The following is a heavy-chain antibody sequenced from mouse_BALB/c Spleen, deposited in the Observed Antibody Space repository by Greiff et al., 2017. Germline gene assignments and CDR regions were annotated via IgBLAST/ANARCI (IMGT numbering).Heavy chain of an antibody. CDR3: ARSDAY. CDR2: IYPGDGDT. J-gene: IGHJ3*01. Sequence: VQLKESGAELVRPGSSVKISCKASGYAFSSYWMNWVKQRPGQGLEWIGQIYPGDGDTNYNGKFKGKATLTADKSSSTAYMQLSSLTSEDSAVYFCARSDAYWGQGTLVTVSA. CDR1: GYAFSSYW. V-gene: IGHV1-80*01.